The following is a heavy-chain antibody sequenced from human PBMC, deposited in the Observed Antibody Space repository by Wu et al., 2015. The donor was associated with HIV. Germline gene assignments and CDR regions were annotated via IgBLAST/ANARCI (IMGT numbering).Heavy chain of an antibody. J-gene: IGHJ6*02. D-gene: IGHD6-19*01. CDR3: ARNTGSVATSLYSLGV. V-gene: IGHV1-2*02. Sequence: QVQLVQSGAEVKKPGASVNVSCKASGYTFTDYFLHWVRQAPGQGPEWMGWVNPNSGDANYAQKYQDRVTMTSDTSIRTAYMELRSLTSEDTGVYYCARNTGSVATSLYSLGVWG. CDR1: GYTFTDYF. CDR2: VNPNSGDA.